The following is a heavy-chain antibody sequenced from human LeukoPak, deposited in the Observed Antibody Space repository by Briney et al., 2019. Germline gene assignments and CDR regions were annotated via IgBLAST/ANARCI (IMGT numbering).Heavy chain of an antibody. CDR2: ISGSGGST. CDR1: GFTFSSYG. CDR3: AKVPYYDAAYYYYYMGV. D-gene: IGHD3-22*01. Sequence: GGSLRLSCAASGFTFSSYGMSWVRQAPGKGLEWVSAISGSGGSTYYADSVKGRFTISRDNSKNTLYLQMNSLRAEDTAVYYCAKVPYYDAAYYYYYMGVWGKGTTVTVSS. V-gene: IGHV3-23*01. J-gene: IGHJ6*03.